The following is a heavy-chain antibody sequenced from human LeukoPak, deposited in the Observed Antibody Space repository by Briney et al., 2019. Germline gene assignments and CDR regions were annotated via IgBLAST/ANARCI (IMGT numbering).Heavy chain of an antibody. CDR1: GFTFSSYA. J-gene: IGHJ5*02. CDR3: TTDLRS. CDR2: IKSNTDGGTT. Sequence: PGGSLTLSCAASGFTFSSYAMSWVRQAPGKGLEWVGRIKSNTDGGTTGYAAPVEGRFTISRDDSKNTLYLQMNRLKTEDTALYYCTTDLRSWGQGALVTVSS. D-gene: IGHD3-16*02. V-gene: IGHV3-15*01.